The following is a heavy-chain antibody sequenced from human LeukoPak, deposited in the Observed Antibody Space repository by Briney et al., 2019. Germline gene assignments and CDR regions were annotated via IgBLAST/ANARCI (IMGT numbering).Heavy chain of an antibody. CDR3: ARVLITMVRGVISYYYYGTDV. V-gene: IGHV4-61*01. J-gene: IGHJ6*04. CDR1: GGSVSSGSYY. Sequence: SETLSLTCTVSGGSVSSGSYYWSWIRQPPGKGLEWIGYIYYSGSTNYNPSLKSRVTISVDTSKNQFSLKLSSVTAADTAVYYCARVLITMVRGVISYYYYGTDVWGKGTTVTVSS. CDR2: IYYSGST. D-gene: IGHD3-10*01.